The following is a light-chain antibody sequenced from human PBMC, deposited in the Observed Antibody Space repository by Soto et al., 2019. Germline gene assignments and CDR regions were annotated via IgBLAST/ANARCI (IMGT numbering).Light chain of an antibody. CDR3: QQAHSFPRT. Sequence: EIVMTQSPATLSVSPGERATLSCRASQSVSSNLAWYQQKPGQAPRLLIYGASTRATGIPARFSGSGSGTDFTLTISSLQPEDFATYYCQQAHSFPRTFGPGTKVDVK. V-gene: IGKV3-15*01. J-gene: IGKJ3*01. CDR1: QSVSSN. CDR2: GAS.